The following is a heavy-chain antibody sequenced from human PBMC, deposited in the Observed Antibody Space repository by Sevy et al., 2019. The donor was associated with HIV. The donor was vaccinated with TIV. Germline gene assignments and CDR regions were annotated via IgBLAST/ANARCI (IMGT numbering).Heavy chain of an antibody. CDR2: IKQDESET. Sequence: GGSLRLSCAVSGFTVSSNYMTWVRQAPGKALEWVANIKQDESETYVDSVKGRFTISRDNAKTTLYLQMNSLRTEDTAVYYCARDPNTTMATYYFDSWGQGTLVTVSS. CDR3: ARDPNTTMATYYFDS. CDR1: GFTVSSNY. J-gene: IGHJ4*02. V-gene: IGHV3-7*01. D-gene: IGHD5-18*01.